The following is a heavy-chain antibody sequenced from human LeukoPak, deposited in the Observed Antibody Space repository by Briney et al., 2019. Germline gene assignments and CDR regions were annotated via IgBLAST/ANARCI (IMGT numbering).Heavy chain of an antibody. Sequence: GGSLRLSCAASGFTFGSYEMNWVRQAPGKGLEWVSYISSSGTIYYADSAKGRFTISRDNAKNSLYLQMNSLRAEDTAVYYCARALLYCSGGSCYRTRFDYWGQGTLVTVSS. V-gene: IGHV3-48*03. CDR2: ISSSGTI. J-gene: IGHJ4*02. CDR3: ARALLYCSGGSCYRTRFDY. D-gene: IGHD2-15*01. CDR1: GFTFGSYE.